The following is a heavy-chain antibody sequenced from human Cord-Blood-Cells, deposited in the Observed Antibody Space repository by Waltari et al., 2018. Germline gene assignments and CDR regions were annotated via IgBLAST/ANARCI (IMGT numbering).Heavy chain of an antibody. CDR1: GGSFSGYY. CDR2: INHSGST. CDR3: ARAAGSCYLDY. J-gene: IGHJ4*02. V-gene: IGHV4-34*01. Sequence: QVQLQQWGAGLLKPSETLSLTCAVYGGSFSGYYWSWIRQPPGKGLEWIGEINHSGSTNYNPSLKSRVTISVDTSKNQFSLKLSSVTAADTAVYYCARAAGSCYLDYWGQGTLVTVSS. D-gene: IGHD2-15*01.